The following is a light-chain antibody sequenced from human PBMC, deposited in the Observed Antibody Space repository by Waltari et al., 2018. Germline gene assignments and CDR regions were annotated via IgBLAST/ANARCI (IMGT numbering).Light chain of an antibody. CDR2: WAS. Sequence: DIVMTQSPDSLAVSLGERATINCKSSQSLLYDIDNKDYLAWYQQKPGQPPKLLIHWASTRESGVPDRFSGGGSGTDFTLTISSLQADDVAVYYCQQYLRAPRTFAQGTGLEIK. CDR1: QSLLYDIDNKDY. CDR3: QQYLRAPRT. V-gene: IGKV4-1*01. J-gene: IGKJ2*02.